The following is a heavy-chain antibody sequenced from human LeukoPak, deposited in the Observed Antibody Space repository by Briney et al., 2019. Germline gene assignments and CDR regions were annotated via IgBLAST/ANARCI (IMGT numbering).Heavy chain of an antibody. CDR3: AGHYYDSSGYFLHYYYYMDV. V-gene: IGHV4-59*01. CDR1: DGSISSYY. Sequence: SETLSLTCTVSDGSISSYYWSWIRQPPGKGLEWIGYIYYSGSTNYNPSLKSRVTISVDTSKNQFSLKLSSVTAADTAVYYCAGHYYDSSGYFLHYYYYMDVWGKGTTVTVSS. J-gene: IGHJ6*03. CDR2: IYYSGST. D-gene: IGHD3-22*01.